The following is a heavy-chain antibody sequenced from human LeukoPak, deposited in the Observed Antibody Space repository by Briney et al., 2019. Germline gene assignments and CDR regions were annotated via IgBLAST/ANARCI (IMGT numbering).Heavy chain of an antibody. CDR1: GGTFSSYA. J-gene: IGHJ4*02. CDR2: IIPIFGTA. CDR3: ARGSHVVLRFLEWLY. V-gene: IGHV1-69*13. D-gene: IGHD3-3*01. Sequence: SVKVSCKASGGTFSSYAISWVRQAPGQGLEWMGGIIPIFGTANYAQKFQGRVTITADESTSTAYMELSSLRSEGTAVYYCARGSHVVLRFLEWLYWGQGTLVTVSS.